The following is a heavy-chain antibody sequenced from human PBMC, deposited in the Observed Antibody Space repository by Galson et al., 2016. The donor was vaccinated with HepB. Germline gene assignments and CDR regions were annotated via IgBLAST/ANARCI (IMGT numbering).Heavy chain of an antibody. CDR2: ISGSGGST. CDR3: AKGSWDSSSGWVYDY. J-gene: IGHJ4*02. Sequence: SLRLSCAASGFTFSSYAMNWVRQAPGKGLEWVSGISGSGGSTNYADSVKGRFTISRDNSKNTLSLQMNSLRAEDTAVYYCAKGSWDSSSGWVYDYWGQGTLVTVSS. CDR1: GFTFSSYA. D-gene: IGHD6-6*01. V-gene: IGHV3-23*01.